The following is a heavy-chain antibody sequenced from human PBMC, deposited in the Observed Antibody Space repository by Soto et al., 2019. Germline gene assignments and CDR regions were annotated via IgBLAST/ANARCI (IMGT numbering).Heavy chain of an antibody. Sequence: QVQLQESGPGLVKPSQTLSLTCTVSGGSISSGGYYWSWIRQHPGKGLEWIGYIYYSGSTYYNPYLKSRVTISVDTSKNQFSLKLSSVTAADTAVYYCARSRYCSGGSCYHDAFDIWGQGTMVTVSS. CDR2: IYYSGST. CDR1: GGSISSGGYY. CDR3: ARSRYCSGGSCYHDAFDI. V-gene: IGHV4-31*03. D-gene: IGHD2-15*01. J-gene: IGHJ3*02.